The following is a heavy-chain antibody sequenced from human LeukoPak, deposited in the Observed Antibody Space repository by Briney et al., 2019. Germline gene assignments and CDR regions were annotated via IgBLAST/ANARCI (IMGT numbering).Heavy chain of an antibody. Sequence: GGSLRLSCAASGFTFSDFWMHWVRQAPGKRLVWVSRINSGGTVTNYADSVKGRLTISRDNAKNSLYLQMNSLRAEDMALYYCAKRASHNYYYHYMDVWGKGTTVTVSS. CDR1: GFTFSDFW. J-gene: IGHJ6*03. CDR2: INSGGTVT. V-gene: IGHV3-74*01. CDR3: AKRASHNYYYHYMDV. D-gene: IGHD2-2*01.